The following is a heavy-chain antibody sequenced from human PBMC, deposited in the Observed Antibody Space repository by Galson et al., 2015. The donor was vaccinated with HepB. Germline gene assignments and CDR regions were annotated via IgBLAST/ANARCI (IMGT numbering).Heavy chain of an antibody. CDR3: AREYYANPDH. V-gene: IGHV3-11*06. J-gene: IGHJ5*02. Sequence: SLRLSCATSGFTFSDSFMSWIRQAPGKGLEWVSFINPSGSYAKYADSVKGRFTISRDNAENSVYLQMSSLRAEDTAIYYCAREYYANPDHWGQGTQVTVSS. D-gene: IGHD3-16*01. CDR1: GFTFSDSF. CDR2: INPSGSYA.